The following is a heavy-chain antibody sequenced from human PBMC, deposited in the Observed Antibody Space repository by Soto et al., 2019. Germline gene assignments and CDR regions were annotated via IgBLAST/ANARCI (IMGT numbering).Heavy chain of an antibody. J-gene: IGHJ3*02. CDR1: GFTFSSYS. V-gene: IGHV3-21*01. D-gene: IGHD2-15*01. CDR3: ARDYSPDAFDI. Sequence: PGGSLRLSCAASGFTFSSYSMNWVRQAPGKGLEWVSSISSSSYIYYADSVKGRFTISRDNAKNSLYLQMNSLRAEDTAVYYCARDYSPDAFDIWGQGTMVTVSS. CDR2: ISSSSYI.